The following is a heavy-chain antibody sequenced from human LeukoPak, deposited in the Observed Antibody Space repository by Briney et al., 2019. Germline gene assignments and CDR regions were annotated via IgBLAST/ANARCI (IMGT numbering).Heavy chain of an antibody. CDR1: GGSISSSSYY. CDR3: ARDEVVPAAMLSSWFDP. V-gene: IGHV4-39*02. CDR2: IYYSGST. D-gene: IGHD2-2*01. Sequence: PSETLSLTCTVSGGSISSSSYYWGWIRQPPGKGLEWIGSIYYSGSTYYNPSLKSRVTISVDTSKNQFSLKLSSVTAADTAVYYCARDEVVPAAMLSSWFDPWGQGTLVTVSS. J-gene: IGHJ5*02.